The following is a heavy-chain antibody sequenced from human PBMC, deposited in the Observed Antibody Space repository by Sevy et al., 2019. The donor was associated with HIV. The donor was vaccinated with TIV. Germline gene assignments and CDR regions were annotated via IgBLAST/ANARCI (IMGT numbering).Heavy chain of an antibody. CDR2: ISSSGSTI. CDR3: ARANYYDSSGPLGY. Sequence: GGSLRLSCAASGFTFSDYYMSWIRQAPGKGLEWVSYISSSGSTIYYADSVKGRFTISRDNAKNSLYLQMNSLRAEDTAMYYCARANYYDSSGPLGYWGQGTLVTVSS. V-gene: IGHV3-11*01. J-gene: IGHJ4*02. D-gene: IGHD3-22*01. CDR1: GFTFSDYY.